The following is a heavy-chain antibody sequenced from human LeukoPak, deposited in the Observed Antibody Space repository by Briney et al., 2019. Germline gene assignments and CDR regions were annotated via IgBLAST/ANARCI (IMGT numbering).Heavy chain of an antibody. J-gene: IGHJ4*02. CDR2: IESDGRT. D-gene: IGHD3/OR15-3a*01. Sequence: GGSLRLSCAASGFTFSSHWMHWVRQVPGKGLVSVSRIESDGRTAYADYVKGRFIISRDNAKNTLYLQMNSLRVEDTAVYYCARDGRGPDYWGQGTLVTVSS. CDR1: GFTFSSHW. V-gene: IGHV3-74*01. CDR3: ARDGRGPDY.